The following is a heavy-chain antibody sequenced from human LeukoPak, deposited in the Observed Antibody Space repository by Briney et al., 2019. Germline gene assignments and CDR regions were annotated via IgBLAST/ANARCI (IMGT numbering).Heavy chain of an antibody. CDR1: GYTLTELS. Sequence: ASVKVSCKVSGYTLTELSMHWVRQAPGKGLEWMGGFDPEDGETIYAQKFQGRVTMTEDTSTDTAYMELSSLRSEDTAVYYCAKVDCSSTSCYTGWFDPWGQGTLVTVSS. CDR3: AKVDCSSTSCYTGWFDP. V-gene: IGHV1-24*01. J-gene: IGHJ5*02. CDR2: FDPEDGET. D-gene: IGHD2-2*02.